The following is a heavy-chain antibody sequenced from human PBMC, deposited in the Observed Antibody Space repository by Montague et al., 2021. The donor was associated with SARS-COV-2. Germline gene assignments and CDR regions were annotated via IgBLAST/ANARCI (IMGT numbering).Heavy chain of an antibody. J-gene: IGHJ3*01. CDR3: ARGWAFGP. CDR1: GGSTASYY. Sequence: SETLSLTCTVSGGSTASYYWNWIRQSPGKRPEWIGYVYYNGDTKYNPSLQSRVTISIDTSENQFSLRLNSVTAADTAVYFCARGWAFGPWGQGRLVTVSS. CDR2: VYYNGDT. D-gene: IGHD6-19*01. V-gene: IGHV4-59*08.